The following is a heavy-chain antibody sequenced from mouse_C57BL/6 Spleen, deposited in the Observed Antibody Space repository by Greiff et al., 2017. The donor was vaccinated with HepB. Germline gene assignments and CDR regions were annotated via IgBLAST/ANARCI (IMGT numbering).Heavy chain of an antibody. CDR1: GFTFSGFW. D-gene: IGHD2-4*01. CDR3: MRYDYDGWYFDV. Sequence: EVQVVETGGGLVQPGGSRGLSCEGSGFTFSGFWMSWVRQTPGKTLEWIGDINSDGSAINYAPSIKDRFTIFRDNDKSTLYLQMSNVRSEDTATYFFMRYDYDGWYFDVWGTGTTVTVSS. V-gene: IGHV11-2*01. J-gene: IGHJ1*03. CDR2: INSDGSAI.